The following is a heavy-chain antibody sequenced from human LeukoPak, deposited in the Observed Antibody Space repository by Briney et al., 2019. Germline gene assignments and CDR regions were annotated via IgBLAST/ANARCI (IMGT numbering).Heavy chain of an antibody. V-gene: IGHV3-48*03. D-gene: IGHD5-12*01. Sequence: PGGSLRLSCAASGFTFSSYEMNWVRQAPGKGLEWVSYISSSGSTIYYADSVKGRFTISGDNAKNSLYLQMNSLRAEDTAVYYCARYSGYDFDFDYWGQGTLVTVSS. J-gene: IGHJ4*02. CDR2: ISSSGSTI. CDR3: ARYSGYDFDFDY. CDR1: GFTFSSYE.